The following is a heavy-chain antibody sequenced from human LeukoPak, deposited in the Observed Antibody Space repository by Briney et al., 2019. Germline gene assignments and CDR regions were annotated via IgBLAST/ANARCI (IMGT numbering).Heavy chain of an antibody. Sequence: KASETLSLTCTVSGGSISSSSYYWSWLRQPPGKGLEWIGYIYYSGSTNYNPSVKSRVTMSVDTSKNQFSLKLSSVTAADTAVYYCARGGIAARPYDYWGQGTLVTVSS. D-gene: IGHD6-6*01. J-gene: IGHJ4*02. CDR3: ARGGIAARPYDY. CDR1: GGSISSSSYY. V-gene: IGHV4-61*05. CDR2: IYYSGST.